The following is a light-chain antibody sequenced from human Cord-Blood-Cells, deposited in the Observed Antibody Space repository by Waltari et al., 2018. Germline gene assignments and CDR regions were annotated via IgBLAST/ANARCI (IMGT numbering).Light chain of an antibody. CDR1: QSVSSSD. V-gene: IGKV3-20*01. J-gene: IGKJ1*01. CDR3: QQYGSSPPT. CDR2: GAS. Sequence: EIVLPQSPGPLSLSLGESAPLSCRASQSVSSSDLAWYLQKPGQAPRLLIYGASSRATGIPDRFSGSGSGTDFTLTISRLDPEDFAVYYCQQYGSSPPTFGQGTKVEIK.